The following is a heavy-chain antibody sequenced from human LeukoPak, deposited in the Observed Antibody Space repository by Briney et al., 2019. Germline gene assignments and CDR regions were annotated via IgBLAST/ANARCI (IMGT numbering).Heavy chain of an antibody. CDR3: ARYCSSTSCYCD. D-gene: IGHD2-2*01. CDR2: ISTNGGST. Sequence: GGSLRLSCAASGFTFSSYDMHWVRQAPGKGLEYVSAISTNGGSTDYANSVKGRFTIPRDNSKNTLYLQMGSLRAEDMAVYYCARYCSSTSCYCDWGQGTLVTVSS. V-gene: IGHV3-64*01. J-gene: IGHJ4*02. CDR1: GFTFSSYD.